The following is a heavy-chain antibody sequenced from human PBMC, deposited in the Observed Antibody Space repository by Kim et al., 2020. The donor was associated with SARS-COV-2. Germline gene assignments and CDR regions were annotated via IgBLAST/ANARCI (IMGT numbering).Heavy chain of an antibody. CDR1: GGSVSSGSYY. D-gene: IGHD3-10*01. CDR3: ASRAFMVRGGAPFDY. Sequence: SETLSLTCTVSGGSVSSGSYYWSWIRQPPGKGLEWIGYIYYSGSTNYNPSLKSRVTISVDTSKNQFSLKLSSVTAADTAVYYCASRAFMVRGGAPFDYWGQGTLVTVSS. J-gene: IGHJ4*02. CDR2: IYYSGST. V-gene: IGHV4-61*01.